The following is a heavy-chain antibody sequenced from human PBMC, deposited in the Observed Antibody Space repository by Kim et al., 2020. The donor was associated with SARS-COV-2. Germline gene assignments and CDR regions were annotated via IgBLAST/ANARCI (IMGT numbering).Heavy chain of an antibody. J-gene: IGHJ3*02. Sequence: GGSLRLSCAASGFTFSSYGMHWVRQAPGKGLEWVAVIWYDGSNKYYADSVKGRFTISRDNSKNTLYLQMNSLRAEDTAVYYCARPYCSSTSCYSGDAFDIWGQGTMVTVSS. CDR1: GFTFSSYG. CDR3: ARPYCSSTSCYSGDAFDI. D-gene: IGHD2-2*01. V-gene: IGHV3-33*01. CDR2: IWYDGSNK.